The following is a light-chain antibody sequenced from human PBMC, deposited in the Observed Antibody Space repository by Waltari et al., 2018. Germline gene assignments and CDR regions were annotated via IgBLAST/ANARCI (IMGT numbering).Light chain of an antibody. CDR3: QQYYSPPVT. J-gene: IGKJ4*01. V-gene: IGKV4-1*01. CDR1: QSVPSVLSSSNNRNY. CDR2: WAS. Sequence: DIVMTQSPDSLAVSLGERATINCKSSQSVPSVLSSSNNRNYLAWYQQKQGQPPKMLIYWASTRESGVPDRFSGSGSGTDFTLTISSLQAEDVAVYYCQQYYSPPVTFGGGTKVEIK.